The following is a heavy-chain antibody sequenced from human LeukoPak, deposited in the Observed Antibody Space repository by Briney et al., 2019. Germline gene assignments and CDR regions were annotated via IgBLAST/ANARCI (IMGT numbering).Heavy chain of an antibody. CDR2: IYYSGST. CDR1: GGSIGSYY. J-gene: IGHJ4*02. V-gene: IGHV4-59*01. D-gene: IGHD3-22*01. CDR3: ARDRSDGSGYYGYYFDY. Sequence: PSETLSLTCTVSGGSIGSYYWSWIRQPPGKGLEWIGHIYYSGSTDYNPSLRSRVTTSVGTSKNQFSLRLSSVTAADTAVYYCARDRSDGSGYYGYYFDYWGQGTLVSVSS.